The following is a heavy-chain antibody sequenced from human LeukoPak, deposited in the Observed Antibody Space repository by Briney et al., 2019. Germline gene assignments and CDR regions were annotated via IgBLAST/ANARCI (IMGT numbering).Heavy chain of an antibody. V-gene: IGHV1-69*13. J-gene: IGHJ3*02. D-gene: IGHD3-9*01. CDR3: ARDWNDILTGYYNGPGLDAFDI. Sequence: SVKVSCKASGGTFSSYAISWVRQAPGQGLGWMGGIIPIFGTANYAQKFQGRVTITADESTSTAYMELSSLRSEDTAVYYCARDWNDILTGYYNGPGLDAFDIWGQGTMVTVSS. CDR1: GGTFSSYA. CDR2: IIPIFGTA.